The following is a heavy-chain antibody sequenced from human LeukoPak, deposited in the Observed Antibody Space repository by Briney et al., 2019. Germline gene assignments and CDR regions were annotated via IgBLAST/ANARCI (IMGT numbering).Heavy chain of an antibody. CDR1: GYTFTSYY. CDR3: ARDSRAYCTNGVCYSLEYFDY. CDR2: INPSGGST. V-gene: IGHV1-46*01. Sequence: ASVKVSCKASGYTFTSYYMYWVRQAPGQGLEWMGIINPSGGSTSYAQKFQGRVTMTRDMSTSTVYMELSSLRSEDTAVYYCARDSRAYCTNGVCYSLEYFDYWGQGTLVTVSS. D-gene: IGHD2-8*01. J-gene: IGHJ4*02.